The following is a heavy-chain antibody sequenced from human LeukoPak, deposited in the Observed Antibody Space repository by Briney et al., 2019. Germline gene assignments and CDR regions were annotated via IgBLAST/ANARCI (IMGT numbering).Heavy chain of an antibody. Sequence: ASVKVSCKASGYTFSSYGISWVRQAPGQGLEWMGWISSYNGNTNYAQKLQGRVTMTTDTSTSTAYMELRSLRSDDTAVYYCARVQIHGDYDYWGQGTLVTVSS. D-gene: IGHD4-17*01. J-gene: IGHJ4*02. CDR3: ARVQIHGDYDY. CDR2: ISSYNGNT. CDR1: GYTFSSYG. V-gene: IGHV1-18*01.